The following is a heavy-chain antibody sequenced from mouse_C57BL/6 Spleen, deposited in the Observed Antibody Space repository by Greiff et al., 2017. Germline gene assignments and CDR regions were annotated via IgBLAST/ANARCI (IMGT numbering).Heavy chain of an antibody. J-gene: IGHJ1*03. CDR3: ARGSNYPLWYFDV. Sequence: QVQLQQPGAELVMPGASVKLSCKASGYTFTSYWMHWVKQRPGQGLEWIGEIDPSDSYTNYNQKFKGKSTLTVDKSSSTAYMQLSSLTSEDSAVYYCARGSNYPLWYFDVWGTGTTVTVSS. CDR1: GYTFTSYW. CDR2: IDPSDSYT. D-gene: IGHD2-5*01. V-gene: IGHV1-69*01.